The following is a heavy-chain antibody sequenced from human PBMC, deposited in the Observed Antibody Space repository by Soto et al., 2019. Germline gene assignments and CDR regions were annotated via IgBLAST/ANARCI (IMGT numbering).Heavy chain of an antibody. V-gene: IGHV3-23*01. CDR1: GFTVSSYA. D-gene: IGHD2-15*01. CDR3: AKGGFAVVAAAHYYYYGMDA. CDR2: ISGSGGST. J-gene: IGHJ6*02. Sequence: GSLRLSCAASGFTVSSYAMSLVRQAPGKGLEWVSAISGSGGSTYYADSVKGRFTISRDNSKNTLYLQMNSLRAEDTAVYYCAKGGFAVVAAAHYYYYGMDAWGQGTTVTV.